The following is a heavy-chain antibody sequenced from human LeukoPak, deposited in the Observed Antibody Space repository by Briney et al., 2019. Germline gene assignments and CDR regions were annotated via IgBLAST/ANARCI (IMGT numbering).Heavy chain of an antibody. V-gene: IGHV3-7*01. D-gene: IGHD6-19*01. CDR1: GFTFSSYW. J-gene: IGHJ5*02. CDR2: IEQDGSEK. Sequence: PGGSPRLSCAASGFTFSSYWMSWFRQAPGKGLEWVANIEQDGSEKYYVDSVKGRFTISRDNAKNSLYLQMNSLRAEDTAVYYCARRGSGWYNWFDPWGQGTLVTVSS. CDR3: ARRGSGWYNWFDP.